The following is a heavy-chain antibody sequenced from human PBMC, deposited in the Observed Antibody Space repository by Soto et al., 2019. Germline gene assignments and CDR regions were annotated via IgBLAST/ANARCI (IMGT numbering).Heavy chain of an antibody. D-gene: IGHD1-20*01. J-gene: IGHJ6*02. CDR3: ARSIRGPRRFNGMDV. CDR2: IERDDDDK. CDR1: GFSLTSPGRC. V-gene: IGHV2-70*13. Sequence: SGPTLVNPTATLTLTCTFSGFSLTSPGRCVSWIRQSPGKALEWLALIERDDDDKYYSTSLKTRLTISKDTRKNQVVLTMANMEPADTATYYCARSIRGPRRFNGMDVWGQGTTVTVSS.